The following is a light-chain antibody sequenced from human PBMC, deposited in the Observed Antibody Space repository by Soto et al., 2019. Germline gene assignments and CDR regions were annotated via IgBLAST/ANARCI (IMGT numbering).Light chain of an antibody. Sequence: QSVLTQPPSASGSPGQSVTISCTGTSSDVGGYNYVSWYQQHPGKAPKFLIFEVSSRPSGVPDRFSGSKSGNTASLTVSGRQVADEADYYCSSYAGSNNPVLFGGGTKLTVL. CDR3: SSYAGSNNPVL. CDR2: EVS. V-gene: IGLV2-8*01. J-gene: IGLJ2*01. CDR1: SSDVGGYNY.